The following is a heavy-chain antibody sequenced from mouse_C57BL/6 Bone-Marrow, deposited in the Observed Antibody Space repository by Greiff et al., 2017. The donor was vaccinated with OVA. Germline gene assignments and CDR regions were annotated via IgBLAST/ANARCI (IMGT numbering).Heavy chain of an antibody. V-gene: IGHV1-74*01. D-gene: IGHD1-1*01. Sequence: QVQLQQPGAELVKPGASVKVSCKASGYTFTSYWMHWVKQRPGQGLEWIGRIHPSDSDTNYNQKFKGKATLTVDKSSSTAYMQLSSLTSEDSAVNNGEKFNPYYSGRSLDYGGKGTTLTVSS. CDR1: GYTFTSYW. CDR2: IHPSDSDT. J-gene: IGHJ2*01. CDR3: EKFNPYYSGRSLDY.